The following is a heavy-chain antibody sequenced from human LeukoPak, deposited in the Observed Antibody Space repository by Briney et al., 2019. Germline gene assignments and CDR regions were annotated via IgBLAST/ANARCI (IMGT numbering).Heavy chain of an antibody. D-gene: IGHD2-21*02. V-gene: IGHV5-51*01. Sequence: GESLKISCKGSGYSFTSYWIGWVRQMPGKGLEWMGIIYPGDSDTRYSPSFEGQVIISADKSISTAYLEWSSLKASDIAMYYCARVAALCGADCYFFDYWGQGTLVTVSS. CDR1: GYSFTSYW. CDR3: ARVAALCGADCYFFDY. CDR2: IYPGDSDT. J-gene: IGHJ4*02.